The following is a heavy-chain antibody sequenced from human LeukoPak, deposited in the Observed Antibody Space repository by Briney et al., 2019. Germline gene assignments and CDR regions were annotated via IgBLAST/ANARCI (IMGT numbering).Heavy chain of an antibody. Sequence: ASVKVSCKTSGYTFTNYDINWVRQATGQGLEWLGWMSPGSGYTGYAQKFQGRVTMTRDISITTAYVELSGLRSEDTAVYYCARGIEAGVDCWGQGTLVTVPS. J-gene: IGHJ4*02. CDR1: GYTFTNYD. CDR2: MSPGSGYT. CDR3: ARGIEAGVDC. D-gene: IGHD6-25*01. V-gene: IGHV1-8*02.